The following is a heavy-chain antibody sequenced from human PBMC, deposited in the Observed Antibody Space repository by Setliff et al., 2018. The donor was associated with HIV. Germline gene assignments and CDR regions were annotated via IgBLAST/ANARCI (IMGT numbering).Heavy chain of an antibody. D-gene: IGHD2-8*01. CDR1: DYTFTNYG. V-gene: IGHV1-18*01. J-gene: IGHJ6*03. CDR3: ARDGWRHVLHGNYYYYFMDV. Sequence: GASVKVSCKASDYTFTNYGISWVRQAPGQGLEWMGWISAYNGYTNYAQKLQGRVTMTTDTSTSTAYMELRLLRSDDTAVYYCARDGWRHVLHGNYYYYFMDVWGKGTTVTVSS. CDR2: ISAYNGYT.